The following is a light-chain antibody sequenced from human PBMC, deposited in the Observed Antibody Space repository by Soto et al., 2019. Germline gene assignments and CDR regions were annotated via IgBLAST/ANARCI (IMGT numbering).Light chain of an antibody. V-gene: IGKV1-5*03. J-gene: IGKJ1*01. CDR2: KAS. Sequence: DIQMTQSPSTLSASIGDRVTITCRTSQSVDSWWAWYQQKPGKAPKLRIYKASSLQPGVPSRFSGSGSGTEFTLTISSLQPDDYAPYYCQHYNDYSRMFGQGTQGEIK. CDR3: QHYNDYSRM. CDR1: QSVDSW.